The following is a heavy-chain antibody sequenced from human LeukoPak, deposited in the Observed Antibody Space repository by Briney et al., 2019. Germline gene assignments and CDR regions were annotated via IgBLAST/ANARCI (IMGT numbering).Heavy chain of an antibody. CDR3: ARDPTVHYGDHRLWDY. Sequence: GGSLRLFCAASGFTFSSYSMNWVRQAPGKGLEWVSSISSSSSYIYYADSVKGRFTISRDNAKNSLYLQMNSLRAEDTAVYYCARDPTVHYGDHRLWDYWGQGTLVTVSS. J-gene: IGHJ4*02. D-gene: IGHD4-17*01. CDR2: ISSSSSYI. CDR1: GFTFSSYS. V-gene: IGHV3-21*01.